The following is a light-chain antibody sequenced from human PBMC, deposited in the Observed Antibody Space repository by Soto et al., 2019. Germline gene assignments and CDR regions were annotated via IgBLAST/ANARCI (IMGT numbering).Light chain of an antibody. CDR3: QAWDSNSHVI. V-gene: IGLV3-1*01. CDR1: KLGDKY. CDR2: QNN. J-gene: IGLJ2*01. Sequence: SLPCSGDKLGDKYASWYQQKSGQSPVLVIYQNNNRPSGIPERFSGSTSGNTATLTISGTQAMDEADYYCQAWDSNSHVIFGGGTKVTVL.